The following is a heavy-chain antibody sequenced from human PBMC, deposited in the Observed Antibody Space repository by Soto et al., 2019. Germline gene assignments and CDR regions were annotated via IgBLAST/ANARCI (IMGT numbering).Heavy chain of an antibody. Sequence: SETLSLTCTVSGGSISSGGYYWSWIRQPPGKGLEWIGYIYYSGSTNYNPSLKSRVTISVDTSKNQFSLKLSSVTAADTAVYYCARFIAARWFDPWGQGTLVTVSS. CDR1: GGSISSGGYY. D-gene: IGHD6-6*01. CDR3: ARFIAARWFDP. CDR2: IYYSGST. V-gene: IGHV4-61*08. J-gene: IGHJ5*02.